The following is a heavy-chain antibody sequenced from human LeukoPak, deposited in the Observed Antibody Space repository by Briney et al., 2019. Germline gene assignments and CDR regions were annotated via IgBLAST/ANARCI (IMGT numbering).Heavy chain of an antibody. CDR1: GGTFSTYS. CDR2: MNPNSGST. V-gene: IGHV1-8*03. Sequence: ASVKVSCKASGGTFSTYSINWVRQATGQGLEWMGWMNPNSGSTGYAQKFQGRVTITRNTSINTAYMELSSLRSEDTAVYYCARAGSSSLFYYYMDVWGKGTTVTVSS. J-gene: IGHJ6*03. D-gene: IGHD2-15*01. CDR3: ARAGSSSLFYYYMDV.